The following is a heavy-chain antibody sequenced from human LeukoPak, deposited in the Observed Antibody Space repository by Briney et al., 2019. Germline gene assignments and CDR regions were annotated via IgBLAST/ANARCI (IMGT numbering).Heavy chain of an antibody. CDR2: ISAYNGNT. V-gene: IGHV1-18*01. D-gene: IGHD3-10*01. Sequence: ASLKVSCKASGYTFISYGISWVRQAPGQGLEWMGWISAYNGNTNYAQKFQGRVTMTTDTSTSTAYMELRSLRSDDTAVFYCARRRFGSIIDYWGQGTRVTVSS. J-gene: IGHJ4*02. CDR1: GYTFISYG. CDR3: ARRRFGSIIDY.